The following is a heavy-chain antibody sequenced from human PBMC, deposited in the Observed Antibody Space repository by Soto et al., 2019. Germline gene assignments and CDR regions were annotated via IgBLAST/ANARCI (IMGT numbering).Heavy chain of an antibody. CDR1: GFTFSSDW. CDR3: AKELHTSSGWSQVIY. CDR2: INIDGSDT. V-gene: IGHV3-74*01. D-gene: IGHD6-19*01. Sequence: GGSLRLSCAASGFTFSSDWMHWVRQTPGMGLVWVSHINIDGSDTTYADSVRGRFTISRDNAKNTLYLQMNSLRAEDTAVYYCAKELHTSSGWSQVIYWGQGTLVTVSS. J-gene: IGHJ4*02.